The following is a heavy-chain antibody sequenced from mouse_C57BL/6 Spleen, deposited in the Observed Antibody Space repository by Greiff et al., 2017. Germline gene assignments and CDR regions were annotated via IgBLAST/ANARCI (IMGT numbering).Heavy chain of an antibody. CDR2: INPNNGGT. CDR3: ARGAGDAMDY. J-gene: IGHJ4*01. CDR1: GYTFTDYN. V-gene: IGHV1-18*01. Sequence: VQLKESGPELVKPGASVKIPCKASGYTFTDYNMDWVKQSHGKSLEWIGDINPNNGGTIYNQKFKGKATLTVDKSSSTASMELRSLTSEDTAVYYCARGAGDAMDYWGQGTSVTVSS.